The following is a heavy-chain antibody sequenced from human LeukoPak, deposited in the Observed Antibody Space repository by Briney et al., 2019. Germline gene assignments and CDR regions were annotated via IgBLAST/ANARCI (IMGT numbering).Heavy chain of an antibody. CDR3: VTDSGYNTFDM. CDR1: GFPFNDYA. Sequence: PGGSLRLSCAASGFPFNDYAMHWVRQGPGKGLEWVSGINWNGHDTGYADSVKGRFTISRDNVKSSVYLDMNSLRADDTAAYYCVTDSGYNTFDMWGQGTMVTVSS. CDR2: INWNGHDT. J-gene: IGHJ3*02. D-gene: IGHD5-24*01. V-gene: IGHV3-9*01.